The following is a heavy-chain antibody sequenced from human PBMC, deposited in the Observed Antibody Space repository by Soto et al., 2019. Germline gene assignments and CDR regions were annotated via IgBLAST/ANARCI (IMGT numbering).Heavy chain of an antibody. CDR3: ARSYYYDSSGYSMDV. V-gene: IGHV4-59*01. CDR2: IYYSGST. CDR1: GGSISSYY. Sequence: PSETLSLTCTVSGGSISSYYWSWIRQPPGKGLEWIGYIYYSGSTNYNPSLKSRVTISVDTSKNQFSLKLSSVTAADTAVYYCARSYYYDSSGYSMDVWGQGTKVTVSS. D-gene: IGHD3-22*01. J-gene: IGHJ6*02.